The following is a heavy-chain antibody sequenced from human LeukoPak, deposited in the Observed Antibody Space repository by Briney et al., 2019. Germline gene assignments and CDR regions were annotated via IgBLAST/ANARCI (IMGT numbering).Heavy chain of an antibody. CDR3: ARDRLTSGSYFSDY. CDR2: ISGRSSTT. J-gene: IGHJ4*02. CDR1: AFTFSDYS. D-gene: IGHD1-26*01. Sequence: GGSLRLSCAASAFTFSDYSMNWVRQAPGKGLEWISYISGRSSTTYYADSVRGRFTISRDNAKNSMYLQMNSLRAEDTAVYYCARDRLTSGSYFSDYWGQGTLVTVSS. V-gene: IGHV3-48*01.